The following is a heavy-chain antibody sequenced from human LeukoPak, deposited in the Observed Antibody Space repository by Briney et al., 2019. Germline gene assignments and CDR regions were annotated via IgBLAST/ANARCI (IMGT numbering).Heavy chain of an antibody. CDR1: ADTFGSYA. V-gene: IGHV1-69*13. CDR3: ARVLAGSGYYGWFDP. Sequence: ASVKVSCEASADTFGSYAISWVRQAPGQGLEWMGGIIPIFGTANYAQKFQGRVTITADESTSTAYMELSSLRSEDTAVYYCARVLAGSGYYGWFDPWGQGTLVTVSS. D-gene: IGHD3-22*01. CDR2: IIPIFGTA. J-gene: IGHJ5*02.